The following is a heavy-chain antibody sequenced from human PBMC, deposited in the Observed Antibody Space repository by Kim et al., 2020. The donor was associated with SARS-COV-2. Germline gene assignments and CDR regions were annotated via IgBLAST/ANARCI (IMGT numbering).Heavy chain of an antibody. J-gene: IGHJ4*02. CDR1: GFTLSSNW. Sequence: GGSLRLSCAVSGFTLSSNWMHWVRQAPGEGLVWVSRIDDAGSGTSYADSVKGRFTISRDDAKNTVYLQMNSLRAEDTAVYYCGTVFDYWGRGTPVTVSA. CDR3: GTVFDY. CDR2: IDDAGSGT. V-gene: IGHV3-74*01.